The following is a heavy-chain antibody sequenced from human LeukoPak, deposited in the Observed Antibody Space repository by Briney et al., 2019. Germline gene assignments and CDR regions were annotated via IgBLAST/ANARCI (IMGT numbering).Heavy chain of an antibody. CDR1: GFTFSSFG. J-gene: IGHJ5*02. CDR2: ISDDGSNT. V-gene: IGHV3-30*18. Sequence: GGSLRLSCTASGFTFSSFGMHWVRQAPGKGLEWVAVISDDGSNTYYADSVKGRFTISRDNDKNSLYLQMNSLRIEDTALYYCAKDRGYEVVFDPWGQGTLVAVSS. D-gene: IGHD5-12*01. CDR3: AKDRGYEVVFDP.